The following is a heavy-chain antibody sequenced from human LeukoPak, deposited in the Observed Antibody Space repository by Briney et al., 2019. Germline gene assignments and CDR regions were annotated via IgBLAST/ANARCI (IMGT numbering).Heavy chain of an antibody. CDR3: ARELLRLGNFDY. J-gene: IGHJ4*02. CDR2: INHSGST. V-gene: IGHV4-34*01. D-gene: IGHD1-26*01. Sequence: SETLSLTCAVYGGSFSGYYWSWIRQPPGKGLEWIGEINHSGSTNYNPSLKSRVTISVDTSKNQFSLKLSPVAAADTAVYYCARELLRLGNFDYWGQGTLVTVSS. CDR1: GGSFSGYY.